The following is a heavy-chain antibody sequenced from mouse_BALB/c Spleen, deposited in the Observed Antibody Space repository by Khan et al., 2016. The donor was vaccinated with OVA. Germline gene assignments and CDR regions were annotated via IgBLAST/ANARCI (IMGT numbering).Heavy chain of an antibody. Sequence: VQLKESGPGLVKPSQSLSLTCTVTGYSITSDYAWNWIRQFPGNKLEWMGYISYSGSTSYNPSLKSQISITRDTSKNQFFLQLNSVTTEDTATXYCARWDYDAPNYWGQGTTLTVSS. CDR3: ARWDYDAPNY. CDR2: ISYSGST. V-gene: IGHV3-2*02. CDR1: GYSITSDYA. D-gene: IGHD2-4*01. J-gene: IGHJ2*01.